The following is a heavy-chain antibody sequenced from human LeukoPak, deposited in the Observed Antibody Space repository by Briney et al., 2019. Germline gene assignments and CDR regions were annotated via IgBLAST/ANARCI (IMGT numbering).Heavy chain of an antibody. Sequence: SETLSLTCTVSGYSISSGYYWGWIRQPPGKGLEWIGSIYHSGRTFYNPSLKSRVTISVDTSKNQFSLKLSSVTAADTAVYYCASAVTRYNWFDPWGQGTLVTVSS. CDR2: IYHSGRT. V-gene: IGHV4-38-2*02. CDR1: GYSISSGYY. D-gene: IGHD4-17*01. CDR3: ASAVTRYNWFDP. J-gene: IGHJ5*02.